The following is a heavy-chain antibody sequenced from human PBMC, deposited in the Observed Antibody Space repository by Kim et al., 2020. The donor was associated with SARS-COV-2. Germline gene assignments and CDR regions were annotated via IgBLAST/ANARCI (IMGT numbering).Heavy chain of an antibody. V-gene: IGHV1-18*01. CDR3: ARDKDNWFDP. D-gene: IGHD2-15*01. J-gene: IGHJ5*02. Sequence: NTNYAQKLQGRVTMTTDTSTSTAYMELRSLRSDDTAVYYCARDKDNWFDPWGQGTLVTVSS. CDR2: NT.